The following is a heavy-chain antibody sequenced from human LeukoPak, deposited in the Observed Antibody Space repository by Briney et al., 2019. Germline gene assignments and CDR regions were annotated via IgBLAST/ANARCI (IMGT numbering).Heavy chain of an antibody. J-gene: IGHJ4*02. CDR3: ARVDRNWNYFDY. CDR1: GYSISSGYY. D-gene: IGHD1-20*01. V-gene: IGHV4-38-2*02. CDR2: IHHSGTT. Sequence: PSETLSLTCTVSGYSISSGYYWGWIRQPPGKGLEWIGSIHHSGTTYHNPSLKSRVTISVDTSRNQFSLNLSSVTAADTAVYYCARVDRNWNYFDYWGQGTLVTVSS.